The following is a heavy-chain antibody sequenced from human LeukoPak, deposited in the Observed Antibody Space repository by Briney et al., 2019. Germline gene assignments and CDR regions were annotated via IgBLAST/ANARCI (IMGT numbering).Heavy chain of an antibody. D-gene: IGHD2-2*01. CDR3: ARVGRRKDIVVVPAANPLDY. J-gene: IGHJ4*02. Sequence: PGGSLRLSCAASGFTFSSYAMHWVRQAPGKGLEWVAVISYDGSNKYHADSVKGRFTISRDNSKNTLYLQMNSLRAEDTAVYCCARVGRRKDIVVVPAANPLDYWGQGTLVTVSS. CDR1: GFTFSSYA. CDR2: ISYDGSNK. V-gene: IGHV3-30-3*01.